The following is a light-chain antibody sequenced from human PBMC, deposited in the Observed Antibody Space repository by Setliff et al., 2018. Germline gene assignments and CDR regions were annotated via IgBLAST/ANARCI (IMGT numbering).Light chain of an antibody. J-gene: IGLJ2*01. V-gene: IGLV2-11*01. CDR1: SSHIGDYNS. CDR3: CSYATTYTFVV. Sequence: ALTQPPSVSGSPGQSVTISCTGTSSHIGDYNSVSWYQQHPGKVPKLMIYDVDKRPSGVPDRFSGSKSGSSASLTISGLQAEDEADYYCCSYATTYTFVVFGGGTKVTVL. CDR2: DVD.